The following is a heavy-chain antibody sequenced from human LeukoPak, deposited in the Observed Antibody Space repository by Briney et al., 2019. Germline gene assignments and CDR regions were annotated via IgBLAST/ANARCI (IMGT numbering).Heavy chain of an antibody. CDR2: ISYDGSNK. D-gene: IGHD3-9*01. CDR3: AKDSPKLHYDILTGYYMEDDDAFDI. CDR1: GFTFSSYA. V-gene: IGHV3-30*04. Sequence: PGGSLRLSCAASGFTFSSYAMHWVRQAPGKGLEWVAVISYDGSNKYYADSVKGRFTISRDNSKNTLYLQMNSLRAEDTAVYYCAKDSPKLHYDILTGYYMEDDDAFDIWGQGTMVTVSS. J-gene: IGHJ3*02.